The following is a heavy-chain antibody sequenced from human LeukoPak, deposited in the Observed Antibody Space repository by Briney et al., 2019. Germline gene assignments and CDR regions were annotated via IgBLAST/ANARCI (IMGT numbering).Heavy chain of an antibody. CDR3: ATDIVVVTAWGAFDI. Sequence: ASVKVSCKVSGYTLTELSMHWVRQAPGKGLEWMGGFDPEDGETIYAQKFQGRVTMTEDTSTDTAYMELSSLRSEDTAVYYCATDIVVVTAWGAFDIWGQGTMVTVSS. CDR1: GYTLTELS. CDR2: FDPEDGET. J-gene: IGHJ3*02. V-gene: IGHV1-24*01. D-gene: IGHD2-21*02.